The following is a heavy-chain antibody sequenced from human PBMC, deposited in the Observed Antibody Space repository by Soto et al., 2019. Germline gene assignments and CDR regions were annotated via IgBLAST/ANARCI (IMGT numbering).Heavy chain of an antibody. CDR1: GFTFSSYW. D-gene: IGHD3-10*01. J-gene: IGHJ5*02. CDR2: IKQDGSEK. CDR3: ARGFSQMYYYGSVCQTFPFDP. V-gene: IGHV3-7*01. Sequence: EVQLVESGGGLVQPGGSLRLSCAASGFTFSSYWMSWVRQAPGKGLEWVANIKQDGSEKYYVDSVKGRFTISRDNAKNSLYLQMNRLRAEDTAVYYCARGFSQMYYYGSVCQTFPFDPWGQGTLVTVSS.